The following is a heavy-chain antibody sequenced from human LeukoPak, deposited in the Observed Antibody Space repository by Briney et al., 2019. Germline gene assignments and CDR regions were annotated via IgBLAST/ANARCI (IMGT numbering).Heavy chain of an antibody. V-gene: IGHV3-30*03. J-gene: IGHJ4*02. CDR1: GFTFSRHG. Sequence: GGSLRLSCAPSGFTFSRHGMHWVRQAPGKGLEWVAIISNDGSRKYYAHSVEGRFTISRDNSKNTLYLQMDSLRAEDTAVYYCARAGGSTVSHSDYWGQGTLVTVSS. CDR3: ARAGGSTVSHSDY. D-gene: IGHD4-17*01. CDR2: ISNDGSRK.